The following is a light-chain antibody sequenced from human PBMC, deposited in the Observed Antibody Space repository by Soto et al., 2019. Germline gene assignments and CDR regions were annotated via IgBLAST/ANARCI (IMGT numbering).Light chain of an antibody. V-gene: IGKV3-15*01. CDR1: QSVSSN. J-gene: IGKJ2*01. CDR3: QQYYSWPRT. Sequence: EIVMTQSPATLSVSPGERATLSCRASQSVSSNLAWYQQKPGQAPRLLIYGASTRATGIPASFSGSGSGTEFPLTIISLQSEDVAIYCCQQYYSWPRTFGQGTKLEIK. CDR2: GAS.